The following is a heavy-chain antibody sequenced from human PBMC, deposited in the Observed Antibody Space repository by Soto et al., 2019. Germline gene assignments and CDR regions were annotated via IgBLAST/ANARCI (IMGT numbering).Heavy chain of an antibody. V-gene: IGHV3-30-3*01. D-gene: IGHD2-2*01. CDR1: GFTFSSYA. J-gene: IGHJ6*02. Sequence: GSLRLSCAASGFTFSSYAMHWVRQAPGKGLEWVAVISYDGSNKYYADSVKGRFTISRDNSKNTLYLQMNSLRAEDTAVYYCARDGPYIVVSPAAIPFGGMDVWGQGTTVTVSS. CDR2: ISYDGSNK. CDR3: ARDGPYIVVSPAAIPFGGMDV.